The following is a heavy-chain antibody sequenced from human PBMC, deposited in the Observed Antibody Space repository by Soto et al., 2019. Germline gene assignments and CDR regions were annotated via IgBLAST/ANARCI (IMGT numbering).Heavy chain of an antibody. CDR1: GFTLSIYW. J-gene: IGHJ4*02. CDR2: INSDGSST. D-gene: IGHD3-22*01. CDR3: ASWDSSGYYYTFPFDY. Sequence: PGGSLRLSCAASGFTLSIYWMHWVRQAPGKGLVWVSRINSDGSSTSYADSVKGRFTISRDNAKNTLYLQMNSLRAEDTAVYYCASWDSSGYYYTFPFDYWRQGTLVTVSS. V-gene: IGHV3-74*01.